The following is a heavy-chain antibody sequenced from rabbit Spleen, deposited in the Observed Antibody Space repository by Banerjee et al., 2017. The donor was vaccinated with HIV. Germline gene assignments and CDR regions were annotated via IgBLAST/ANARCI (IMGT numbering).Heavy chain of an antibody. CDR3: ARAGEGGDGYLNL. V-gene: IGHV1S40*01. CDR1: GFSFSSDYD. J-gene: IGHJ4*01. D-gene: IGHD5-1*01. CDR2: IYVGSGGGT. Sequence: QQLVESGGGLVKPAASLTLTCTASGFSFSSDYDMCWVRQAPGKGLEWIACIYVGSGGGTKYPSWAKGRFTISKTSSTTVTLQMASLTVADTATYFCARAGEGGDGYLNLWGQGTLVTVS.